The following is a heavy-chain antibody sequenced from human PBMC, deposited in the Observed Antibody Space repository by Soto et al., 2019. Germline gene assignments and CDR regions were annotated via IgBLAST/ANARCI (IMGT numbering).Heavy chain of an antibody. CDR3: AKLPSGDYEVDYGMDV. CDR1: GFTFSSYG. D-gene: IGHD4-17*01. Sequence: QVQLVESGGGVVQPGRSLRLSCAASGFTFSSYGMHWVRQAPGKGLEWVADISYDGSNKYYADSVKGRFTISRDNSKNTLYLQMNSLRAEDTAVYYCAKLPSGDYEVDYGMDVWGQGTTVTVSS. J-gene: IGHJ6*02. CDR2: ISYDGSNK. V-gene: IGHV3-30*18.